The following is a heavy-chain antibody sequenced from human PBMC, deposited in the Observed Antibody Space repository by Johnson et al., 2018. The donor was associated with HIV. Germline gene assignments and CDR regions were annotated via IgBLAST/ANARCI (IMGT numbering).Heavy chain of an antibody. CDR1: GFTFDDYA. V-gene: IGHV3-9*01. J-gene: IGHJ3*02. CDR3: AKHPDAFDI. CDR2: ISWNSGSI. Sequence: QLVESGGGLVQPGRSLRLSCAASGFTFDDYAMHWVRQAPGKGLEWVSGISWNSGSIGYADSVKGRFTISRDNAKNSLYLQMNSLRAEDTAVYYCAKHPDAFDIWGQGTMVTVSS.